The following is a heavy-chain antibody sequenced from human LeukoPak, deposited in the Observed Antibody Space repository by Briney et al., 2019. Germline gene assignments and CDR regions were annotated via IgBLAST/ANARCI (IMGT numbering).Heavy chain of an antibody. CDR3: AREYCSSTSCYPDI. CDR2: ISAYNGST. CDR1: GYTFTSYG. D-gene: IGHD2-2*01. J-gene: IGHJ3*02. Sequence: ASVKVSCKASGYTFTSYGISWVRQAPGQGLEWMGWISAYNGSTNYAQKLQGRVTMTADTSTSTAYMELSSLRSDDTAVYYCAREYCSSTSCYPDIWGQGTMVTVSS. V-gene: IGHV1-18*01.